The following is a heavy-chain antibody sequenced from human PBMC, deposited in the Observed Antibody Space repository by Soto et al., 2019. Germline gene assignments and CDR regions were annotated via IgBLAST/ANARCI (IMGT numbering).Heavy chain of an antibody. D-gene: IGHD1-7*01. CDR2: LNPNSGNT. CDR3: ARRPYNWNYWLDYYYGMDV. J-gene: IGHJ6*02. V-gene: IGHV1-8*02. CDR1: GGTFSSYA. Sequence: ASVKVCCKASGGTFSSYAINWGRQATGQGLEWMGWLNPNSGNTGYEQKFQGRVTMTRHNSISTAYMELSSLRSEDTAVYYCARRPYNWNYWLDYYYGMDVWGQGTTVTVS.